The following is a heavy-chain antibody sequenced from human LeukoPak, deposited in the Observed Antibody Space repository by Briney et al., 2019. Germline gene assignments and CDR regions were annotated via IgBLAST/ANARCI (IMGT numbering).Heavy chain of an antibody. D-gene: IGHD3-3*01. V-gene: IGHV1-2*02. CDR3: AREPSYEGADY. CDR1: VYTFTGYY. CDR2: INPNSGGT. J-gene: IGHJ4*02. Sequence: ASVKVSCKASVYTFTGYYMHWVRQAPGQGLECMGWINPNSGGTNYAQKFQGRVTMTRDTSISTAYMELSRLRSDDTAVYYCAREPSYEGADYWGQGTLVTVSS.